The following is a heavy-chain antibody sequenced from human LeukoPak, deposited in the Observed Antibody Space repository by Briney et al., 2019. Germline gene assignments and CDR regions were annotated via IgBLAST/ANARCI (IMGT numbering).Heavy chain of an antibody. Sequence: GGSLRLSCAASGLRFSGQYMIWIRQAPGKGLEWVSAISNNGGYAYYADSVQGRFTISRDNSKSTLCLQMNSLRAEDTAVYYCAKQLGYCSDGSCYFPYWGQGTLVTVSS. D-gene: IGHD2-15*01. CDR3: AKQLGYCSDGSCYFPY. CDR1: GLRFSGQY. CDR2: ISNNGGYA. V-gene: IGHV3-23*01. J-gene: IGHJ4*02.